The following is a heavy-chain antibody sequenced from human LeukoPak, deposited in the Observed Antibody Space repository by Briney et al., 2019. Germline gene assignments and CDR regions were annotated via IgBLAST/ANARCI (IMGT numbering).Heavy chain of an antibody. J-gene: IGHJ4*02. D-gene: IGHD3-10*01. CDR3: ARAPRGYYVDY. Sequence: PSETLSLTCAVYGGSFSGYYWSWLRQPPGKGLEWIGEINHSGSTNCNPSLKSRVTISVDTSKNQFSLKLSSVTAADTAVYYRARAPRGYYVDYWGQGTLVTVSS. CDR1: GGSFSGYY. V-gene: IGHV4-34*01. CDR2: INHSGST.